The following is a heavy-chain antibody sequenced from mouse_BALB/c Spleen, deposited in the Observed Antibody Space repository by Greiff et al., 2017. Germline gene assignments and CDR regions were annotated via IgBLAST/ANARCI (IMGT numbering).Heavy chain of an antibody. J-gene: IGHJ2*01. V-gene: IGHV2-2*02. CDR3: ARTSANWDGEYYFDY. Sequence: VKLVESGPGLVQPSQSLSITCTVSGFSLTSYGVHWVRQSPGKGLEWLGVIWSGGSTDYNAAFISRLSISKDNSKSQVFFKMISLQANDTAIYYCARTSANWDGEYYFDYWGQGTTLTVSS. CDR1: GFSLTSYG. D-gene: IGHD4-1*01. CDR2: IWSGGST.